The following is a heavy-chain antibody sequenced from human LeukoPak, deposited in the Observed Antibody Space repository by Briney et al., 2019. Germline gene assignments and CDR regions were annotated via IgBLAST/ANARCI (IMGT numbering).Heavy chain of an antibody. Sequence: SETLSLTCAVYGGSFSGYYWSWIRQPPGKGLEWIGEINHSGSTNYNPSLKSRVTISVDKSKNQFSLKLSSVTAADTAVYYCASRVSSGWYGIRDWGQGTLVTVSS. CDR3: ASRVSSGWYGIRD. J-gene: IGHJ4*02. CDR2: INHSGST. D-gene: IGHD6-19*01. V-gene: IGHV4-34*01. CDR1: GGSFSGYY.